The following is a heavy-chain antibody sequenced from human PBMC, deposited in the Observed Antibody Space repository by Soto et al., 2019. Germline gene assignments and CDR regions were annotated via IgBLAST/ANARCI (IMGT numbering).Heavy chain of an antibody. J-gene: IGHJ4*02. D-gene: IGHD5-18*01. CDR2: IYTSGTT. V-gene: IGHV4-4*07. Sequence: SETLSLTCTVSGGSISSHYWTWIRQPAGKGLEWIGRIYTSGTTNYNPSLTSRVTMSVDTSKNQFSLNLTSVTAADTAVYYCARDRGQLWPLDYWGQGTLVTVSS. CDR1: GGSISSHY. CDR3: ARDRGQLWPLDY.